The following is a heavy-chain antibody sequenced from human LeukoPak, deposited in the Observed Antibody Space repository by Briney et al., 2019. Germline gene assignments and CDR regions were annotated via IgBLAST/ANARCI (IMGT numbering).Heavy chain of an antibody. V-gene: IGHV3-23*01. J-gene: IGHJ4*02. CDR1: GFPFSSYD. Sequence: GGSLSLSCAASGFPFSSYDMSWVRQAPGKGLEWVSVIIGSSGSTYYADSVNGRFTISRDNSKNTLYLQMNSLRVEDTAVYYCAKGSSLDWWGQGTLVTVSS. CDR3: AKGSSLDW. CDR2: IIGSSGST.